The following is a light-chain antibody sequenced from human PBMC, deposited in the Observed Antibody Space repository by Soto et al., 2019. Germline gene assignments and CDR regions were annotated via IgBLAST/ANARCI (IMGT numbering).Light chain of an antibody. CDR1: QSISSSV. CDR3: QQYDNSPIT. V-gene: IGKV3-20*01. Sequence: VLTQSPGILSLSPGERASLSCGASQSISSSVLAWYQQTPGQAPRLLTYGASSRATGIPDRFSGTGSETDFTLTISRLEPEDFAVYYCQQYDNSPITFGQGTRLEIK. CDR2: GAS. J-gene: IGKJ5*01.